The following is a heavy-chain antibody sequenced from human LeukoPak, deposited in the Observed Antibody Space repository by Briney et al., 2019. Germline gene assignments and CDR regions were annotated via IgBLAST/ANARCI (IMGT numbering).Heavy chain of an antibody. CDR3: ARGLRLGELSSPGY. J-gene: IGHJ4*02. Sequence: SVKVSCKASGGTFSSYAISWVRQAPGQGLEWMGGIIPIFGTANYAQKFQGRVTITTDGSTSTAYMELSSLRSEDTAVYYCARGLRLGELSSPGYWGQGTLVTVSS. CDR1: GGTFSSYA. V-gene: IGHV1-69*05. CDR2: IIPIFGTA. D-gene: IGHD3-16*02.